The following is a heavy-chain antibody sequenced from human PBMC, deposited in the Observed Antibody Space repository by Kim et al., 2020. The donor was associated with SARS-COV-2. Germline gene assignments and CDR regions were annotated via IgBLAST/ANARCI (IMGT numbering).Heavy chain of an antibody. Sequence: SETLSLTCTVSGGSISSYYWSWIRQPPGKGLEWIGYIYYSGSTNYNPSLKSRVTISVDTSRNQFSLKLSSVTAADTAVYYCARFGIHPGTAPSYGMDVWGQGTTVTVSS. CDR1: GGSISSYY. J-gene: IGHJ6*02. D-gene: IGHD6-13*01. CDR3: ARFGIHPGTAPSYGMDV. CDR2: IYYSGST. V-gene: IGHV4-59*13.